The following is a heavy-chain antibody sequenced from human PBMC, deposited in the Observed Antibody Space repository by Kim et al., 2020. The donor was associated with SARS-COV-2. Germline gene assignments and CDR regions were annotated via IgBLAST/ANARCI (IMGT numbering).Heavy chain of an antibody. J-gene: IGHJ4*02. CDR1: GFTFSSYA. CDR2: ISGNGGNT. V-gene: IGHV3-23*01. D-gene: IGHD1-7*01. Sequence: GGSLRLSCAASGFTFSSYAMSWVRQAPGKGLEWVSVISGNGGNTYYADSVKGRFTISRDNSKNTVYLQMTSLRAEDTAVYYCAKDRGVGTTPRAFYFWGQETLVTVSS. CDR3: AKDRGVGTTPRAFYF.